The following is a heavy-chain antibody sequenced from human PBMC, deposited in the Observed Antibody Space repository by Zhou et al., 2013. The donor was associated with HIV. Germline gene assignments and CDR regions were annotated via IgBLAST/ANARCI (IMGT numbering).Heavy chain of an antibody. Sequence: QVQLVQSAAEVKKPGASVKVSCKTSGYTFTDYYMHWVRQAPGQGLEWMGWINPNRGDTNYAQKFQGRVTMTRDTSDTTAYMDLSRLTSDDTAVYYCARGDSSVRFYYWGQGTLITVSS. V-gene: IGHV1-2*02. D-gene: IGHD6-13*01. J-gene: IGHJ4*02. CDR2: INPNRGDT. CDR1: GYTFTDYY. CDR3: ARGDSSVRFYY.